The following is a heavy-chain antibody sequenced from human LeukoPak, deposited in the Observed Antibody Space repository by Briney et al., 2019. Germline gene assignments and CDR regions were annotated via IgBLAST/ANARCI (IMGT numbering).Heavy chain of an antibody. CDR3: AKAHDSSGS. J-gene: IGHJ5*01. CDR2: ISGSGDST. CDR1: GFTFSSYA. D-gene: IGHD3-22*01. Sequence: GGSLRLSCAASGFTFSSYAMSWVRQAPGKGLEWVSTISGSGDSTYYADSVKGRFTISRDNSRNTLYLQMSSLRADDTAVYYCAKAHDSSGSWGHGTLVTVSS. V-gene: IGHV3-23*01.